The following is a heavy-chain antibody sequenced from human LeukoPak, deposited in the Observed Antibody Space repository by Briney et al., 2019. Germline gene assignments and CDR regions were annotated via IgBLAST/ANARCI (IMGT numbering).Heavy chain of an antibody. J-gene: IGHJ4*02. CDR3: ARAPLWGSVGASYFDY. D-gene: IGHD1-26*01. CDR2: ISSSSSYI. Sequence: PGGSLRLSCAASGFTFSSYSMNRVRQAPGKGLEWVSSISSSSSYIYYADSVKGRLTISRDNAKNSLYLQMNSLRAEDTAVYYCARAPLWGSVGASYFDYWGQGTLVTVSS. V-gene: IGHV3-21*01. CDR1: GFTFSSYS.